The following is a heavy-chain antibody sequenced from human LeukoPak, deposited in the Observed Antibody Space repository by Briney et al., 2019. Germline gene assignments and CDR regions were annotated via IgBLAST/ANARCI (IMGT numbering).Heavy chain of an antibody. V-gene: IGHV3-74*01. Sequence: PGGSLRLSCAASGFTFSNYWMHWVRQAPGKGLVWVSRLNSDGSSTSYADSVKGRFTISRDNAKNTLYLQMNSLRDEDTAVFYCARSRYDYIWGIDYWGQGTLVTISS. CDR1: GFTFSNYW. CDR2: LNSDGSST. J-gene: IGHJ4*02. D-gene: IGHD3-16*01. CDR3: ARSRYDYIWGIDY.